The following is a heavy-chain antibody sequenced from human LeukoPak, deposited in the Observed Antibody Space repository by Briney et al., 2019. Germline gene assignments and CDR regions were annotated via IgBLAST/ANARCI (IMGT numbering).Heavy chain of an antibody. J-gene: IGHJ4*02. D-gene: IGHD3-10*01. CDR2: IYYSGNT. CDR1: GGSISSSY. V-gene: IGHV4-59*01. Sequence: SETLSLTCTVSGGSISSSYWSWLRQPPGKGLEWIGYIYYSGNTNYNPSLKSRVTISVDTSKNQFSLKLTSVTAADTAVYYCARASRGHDYWGQGTLVTVSS. CDR3: ARASRGHDY.